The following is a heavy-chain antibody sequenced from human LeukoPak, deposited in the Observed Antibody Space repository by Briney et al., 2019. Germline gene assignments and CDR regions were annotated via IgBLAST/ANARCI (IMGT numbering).Heavy chain of an antibody. D-gene: IGHD2-15*01. Sequence: SETLSLTCTVSGCSISSGGYYWSWIRQHPGKGLEWIGYIYYSGSTYYNPSLKSRVTISVDTSKNQFSLKLSSVTAADTAVYYCARGYSSGHFDYWGQGTLVTVSS. CDR2: IYYSGST. V-gene: IGHV4-31*03. CDR1: GCSISSGGYY. J-gene: IGHJ4*02. CDR3: ARGYSSGHFDY.